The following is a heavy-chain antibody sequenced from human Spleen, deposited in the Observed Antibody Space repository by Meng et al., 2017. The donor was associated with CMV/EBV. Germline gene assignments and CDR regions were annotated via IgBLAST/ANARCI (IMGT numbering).Heavy chain of an antibody. CDR3: AGATAMVKGPFGY. CDR1: GYTISFTEYY. V-gene: IGHV1-46*01. CDR2: INPSGGST. J-gene: IGHJ4*02. Sequence: QVQRVQSGAEVKKPGASVKVSCKASGYTISFTEYYIHWVRQASGQGLEWMGIINPSGGSTSYAQKFQGRVTMTRDTSTSTVYMELSSLRSEDTAVYYCAGATAMVKGPFGYWGQGTLVTVSS. D-gene: IGHD5-18*01.